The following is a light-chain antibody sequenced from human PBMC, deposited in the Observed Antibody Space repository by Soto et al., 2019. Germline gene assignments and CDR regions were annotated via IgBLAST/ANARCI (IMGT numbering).Light chain of an antibody. J-gene: IGKJ3*01. CDR3: QQAGT. CDR2: GAS. Sequence: EIVMTQSPATLSVSPGERATLSCWASQSVSSNLAWYQQKPGQAPRLLIYGASTRATGIPARFSGSGSGTEFTLTISSLQSEDFAVYYCQQAGTFGPETKVDIK. V-gene: IGKV3-15*01. CDR1: QSVSSN.